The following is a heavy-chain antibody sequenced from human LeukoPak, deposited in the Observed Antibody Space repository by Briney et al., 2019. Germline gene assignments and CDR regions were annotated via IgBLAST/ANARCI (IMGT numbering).Heavy chain of an antibody. V-gene: IGHV3-53*01. D-gene: IGHD4-17*01. Sequence: GGSLRLSCAASGFTGSNNYMRWVRQAPGKGLEWVSAIHSSGGTYYADSVKGRFTISRDTSKNTLYLQINSLRVEDTAVYYCIVFGDSNHWGQGTLVTVSS. J-gene: IGHJ5*02. CDR1: GFTGSNNY. CDR2: IHSSGGT. CDR3: IVFGDSNH.